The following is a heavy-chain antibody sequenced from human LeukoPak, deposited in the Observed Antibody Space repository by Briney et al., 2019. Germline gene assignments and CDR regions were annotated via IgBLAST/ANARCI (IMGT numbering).Heavy chain of an antibody. Sequence: GSLRLSCAASGFTFSSYSMNWVRQAPGKGLEWVSSISSSSSYIYYADSVKGRFTISRDNAKNSLYLQMNSLRAEDTAVYYCARVASYGSGSYYSSYFDYWGQGTLVTVSS. D-gene: IGHD3-10*01. V-gene: IGHV3-21*01. CDR2: ISSSSSYI. J-gene: IGHJ4*02. CDR1: GFTFSSYS. CDR3: ARVASYGSGSYYSSYFDY.